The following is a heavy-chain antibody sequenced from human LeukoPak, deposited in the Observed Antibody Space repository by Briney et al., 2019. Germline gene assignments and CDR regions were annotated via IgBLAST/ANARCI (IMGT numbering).Heavy chain of an antibody. Sequence: PSETLSLTCDVYGGSFSGYYWSWIRQPPEKGLEWIGEINHSGSTNYNPSLKSRVTISVDTSKNQFSLELSSVTAADTAIYYCAGDAKYYFGSRTYFFFEYWGQGTLLTVSS. J-gene: IGHJ4*02. CDR3: AGDAKYYFGSRTYFFFEY. CDR2: INHSGST. V-gene: IGHV4-34*01. D-gene: IGHD3-10*01. CDR1: GGSFSGYY.